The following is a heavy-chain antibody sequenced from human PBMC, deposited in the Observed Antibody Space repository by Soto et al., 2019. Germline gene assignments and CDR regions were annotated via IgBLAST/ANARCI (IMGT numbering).Heavy chain of an antibody. CDR1: GYTFTGYY. Sequence: ASVKVCCEASGYTFTGYYIHWVRQAPGQGLEWMGWINPNSGGTNYAQKFQGWVTMTRDTSISTAYMELSRLRSDDTAVYYCARDSKYYDILTGHPNWFDPWGQGTLVTVSS. CDR2: INPNSGGT. J-gene: IGHJ5*02. D-gene: IGHD3-9*01. CDR3: ARDSKYYDILTGHPNWFDP. V-gene: IGHV1-2*04.